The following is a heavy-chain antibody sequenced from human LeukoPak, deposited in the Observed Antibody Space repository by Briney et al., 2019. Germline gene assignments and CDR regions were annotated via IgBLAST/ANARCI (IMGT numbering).Heavy chain of an antibody. V-gene: IGHV1-46*01. J-gene: IGHJ5*02. CDR3: ARPPTETGDFDP. CDR1: GYTFTIYY. D-gene: IGHD7-27*01. Sequence: GASVKVSCKASGYTFTIYYLSWVRQAPGQGLEWMGIINPSGGSTSYAQKFQGRVTMTRDTSTSTVYMELSSLRSEDTAVSYCARPPTETGDFDPWGQGTLVTVSS. CDR2: INPSGGST.